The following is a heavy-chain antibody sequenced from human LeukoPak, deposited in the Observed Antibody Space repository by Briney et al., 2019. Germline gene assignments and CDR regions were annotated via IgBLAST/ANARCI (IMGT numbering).Heavy chain of an antibody. Sequence: PSETLSLTCTVSGGSISSTRYYWGWIRQPPWKGLEWIGSIYYSGSTYYNPSLKIRVTMSVDTSKNQFSLKLSSVTAADTAVYYCARHGIYYGLGSSYRLPNWFDPWGQGTLVTVSS. CDR2: IYYSGST. V-gene: IGHV4-39*01. CDR1: GGSISSTRYY. D-gene: IGHD3-10*01. CDR3: ARHGIYYGLGSSYRLPNWFDP. J-gene: IGHJ5*02.